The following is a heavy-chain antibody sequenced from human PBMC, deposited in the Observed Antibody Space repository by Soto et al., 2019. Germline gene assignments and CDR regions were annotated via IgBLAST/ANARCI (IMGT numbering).Heavy chain of an antibody. V-gene: IGHV4-59*02. CDR3: ARSYYDSTGFAVDP. D-gene: IGHD3-22*01. CDR1: GASVSDGY. J-gene: IGHJ5*02. Sequence: PSETLSLTWTVSGASVSDGYGSWIRQPPGKGLEWIGFMYFGGSFNYNPSLSSRVTLSVETSKNQFSMKVTSVTASDTAVYYCARSYYDSTGFAVDPWGQGTLVTVSS. CDR2: MYFGGSF.